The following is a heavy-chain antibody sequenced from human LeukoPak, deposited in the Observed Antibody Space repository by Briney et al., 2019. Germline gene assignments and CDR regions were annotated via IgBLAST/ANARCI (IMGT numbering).Heavy chain of an antibody. D-gene: IGHD6-13*01. CDR1: GYSFTSYW. V-gene: IGHV5-51*01. CDR2: IHPGDSDT. J-gene: IGHJ6*03. CDR3: ARHLGIAAAGGGYYYYYMDV. Sequence: GESLKISCKGSGYSFTSYWIGWVRQMPGKGLEWMGIIHPGDSDTRYSPSFQGQVTISADKSISTAYLQWSSLKASDTAMYYCARHLGIAAAGGGYYYYYMDVWGKGTTVTVSS.